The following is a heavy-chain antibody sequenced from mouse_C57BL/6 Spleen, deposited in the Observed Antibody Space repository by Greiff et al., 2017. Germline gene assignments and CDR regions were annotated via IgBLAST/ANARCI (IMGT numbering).Heavy chain of an antibody. J-gene: IGHJ4*01. D-gene: IGHD2-5*01. Sequence: QVQLKQSGAELVKPGASVRISSKASAYPFTTYWLNWVKQGPGRGLDGIGKIYPGDGDTNYNGKFKGKATLTADKSSSTAYMQLSSLTSEDSAVYFCARVYYSNAMDYWGQGTSVTVSS. CDR2: IYPGDGDT. CDR1: AYPFTTYW. V-gene: IGHV1-80*01. CDR3: ARVYYSNAMDY.